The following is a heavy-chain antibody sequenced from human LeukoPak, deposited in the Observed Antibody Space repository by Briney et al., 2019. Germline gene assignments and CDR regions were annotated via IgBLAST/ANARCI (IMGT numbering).Heavy chain of an antibody. CDR1: GGSFSDYY. D-gene: IGHD5-18*01. V-gene: IGHV4-59*05. Sequence: SETLSLTCAVYGGSFSDYYWGWIRQPPGKGLEWIGSIYFSGATSYNPSLKSRVTISVDTSNNQFSLRLSSVAAADTAVYYCAKRGGFGYTFDYWGQGTLVTVSS. CDR3: AKRGGFGYTFDY. J-gene: IGHJ4*02. CDR2: IYFSGAT.